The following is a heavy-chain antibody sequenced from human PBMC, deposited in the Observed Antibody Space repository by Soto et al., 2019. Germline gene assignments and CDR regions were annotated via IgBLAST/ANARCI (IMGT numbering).Heavy chain of an antibody. D-gene: IGHD3-3*01. CDR3: ATSRDFWSGYYAGYYYGMDV. CDR1: GGTFSSYA. J-gene: IGHJ6*02. V-gene: IGHV1-69*13. CDR2: IIPIFGTA. Sequence: SVKVSCKASGGTFSSYAISWVRQAPGQGLEWMGGIIPIFGTANYAQKFQGRVTITADESTSTAYMELSSLRSEDTAVYYCATSRDFWSGYYAGYYYGMDVWGQGTTVTVSS.